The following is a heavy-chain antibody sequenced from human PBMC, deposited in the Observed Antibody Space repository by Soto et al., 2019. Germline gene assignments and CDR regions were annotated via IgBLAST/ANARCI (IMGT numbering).Heavy chain of an antibody. CDR3: AGGPMRYDS. CDR2: IYYSGST. J-gene: IGHJ4*02. D-gene: IGHD3-16*01. CDR1: RGSMNNYY. V-gene: IGHV4-59*01. Sequence: SETLSLTCTVSRGSMNNYYWSWIRQPPGKGLEWIGYIYYSGSTNYNPSLKSRVTISVDTSKNQFSLKLSSVTAADAAVYYCAGGPMRYDSWGKGTLVTVSS.